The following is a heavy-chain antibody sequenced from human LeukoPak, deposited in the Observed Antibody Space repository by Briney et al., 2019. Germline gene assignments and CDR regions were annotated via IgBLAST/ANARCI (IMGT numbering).Heavy chain of an antibody. Sequence: SETLSLTCTVSGGSVGSAGYYWSWIRQPPGGGLEWIGYIYYIRNTNYNPSLKSRVTMSLDPSKNQFSLKLNSVTAADTAVYYCARAQSQSGSYRYYFGYWGQGTLVTVSS. V-gene: IGHV4-61*08. CDR1: GGSVGSAGYY. D-gene: IGHD1-26*01. J-gene: IGHJ4*02. CDR2: IYYIRNT. CDR3: ARAQSQSGSYRYYFGY.